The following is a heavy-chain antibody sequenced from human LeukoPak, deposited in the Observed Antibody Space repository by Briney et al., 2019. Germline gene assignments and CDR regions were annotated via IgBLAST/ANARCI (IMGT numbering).Heavy chain of an antibody. CDR3: ARDRYSSGWYYFDY. V-gene: IGHV3-53*01. J-gene: IGHJ4*02. CDR2: IYSGGST. D-gene: IGHD6-19*01. Sequence: PGGPLRLSCAASGFTVSSNYMSWVRQAPGKGLEWVSVIYSGGSTYYADSVKGRFTISRDNSKNTLYLQMNSLRAEDTAVYYCARDRYSSGWYYFDYWGQGTLVTVSS. CDR1: GFTVSSNY.